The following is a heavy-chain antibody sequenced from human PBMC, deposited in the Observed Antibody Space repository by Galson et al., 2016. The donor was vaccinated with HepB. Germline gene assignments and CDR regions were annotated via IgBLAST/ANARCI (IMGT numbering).Heavy chain of an antibody. CDR2: ISYEGSNK. V-gene: IGHV3-30-3*01. Sequence: CAASGFTFSSYAMHWVRQAPGKGLEWVAVISYEGSNKYYADSVKGRFTISRDNSKNTLYLQMNSLRAEDTAVYYCARDLVGGGSYYYGMDVWGQGTTVTVSS. CDR3: ARDLVGGGSYYYGMDV. J-gene: IGHJ6*02. CDR1: GFTFSSYA. D-gene: IGHD2-2*01.